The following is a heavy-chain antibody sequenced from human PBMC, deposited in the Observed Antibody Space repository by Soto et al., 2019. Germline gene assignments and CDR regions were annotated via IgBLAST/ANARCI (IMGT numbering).Heavy chain of an antibody. Sequence: ASVKVSCKASGGTFSSYTISWVRQAPGQGLEWMGWINPNSGGTNYAQKFQGWVTMTRDTSISTAYMELSRLRSDDTAVYYCARESLGYDSYYYYYGMDVWGQGTTVTVSS. CDR3: ARESLGYDSYYYYYGMDV. D-gene: IGHD2-21*02. CDR2: INPNSGGT. J-gene: IGHJ6*02. CDR1: GGTFSSYT. V-gene: IGHV1-2*04.